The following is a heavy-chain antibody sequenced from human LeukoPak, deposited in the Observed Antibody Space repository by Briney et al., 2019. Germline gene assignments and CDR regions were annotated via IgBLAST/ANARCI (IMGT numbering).Heavy chain of an antibody. J-gene: IGHJ5*02. CDR3: ARDGLVPKTTPTICGWFDP. Sequence: ASVKDSCKDSGGTFIIYAISWVRPAPGQGLEWMGGIIPIFGTANYSKKFQGRVTITADESTSTAYLELRSLKSEDTAVYYCARDGLVPKTTPTICGWFDPWPQGTLVTVS. D-gene: IGHD3-3*01. CDR1: GGTFIIYA. V-gene: IGHV1-69*13. CDR2: IIPIFGTA.